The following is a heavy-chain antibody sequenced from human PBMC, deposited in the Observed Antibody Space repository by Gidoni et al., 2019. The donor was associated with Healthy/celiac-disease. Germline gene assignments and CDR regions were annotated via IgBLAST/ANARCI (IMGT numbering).Heavy chain of an antibody. V-gene: IGHV3-30-3*01. CDR1: GFTFSSYS. CDR3: ARQIGYCISTSCYPSSYYYYYGMDV. D-gene: IGHD2-2*01. J-gene: IGHJ6*02. Sequence: QVQLVESGGGVVPTGRSLRPPCAASGFTFSSYSITWVGQCPGKWLEWEAVISYDGSNKYYADSVKGRFTISRDNSKNTLYLQMNSLRAEETAVYYCARQIGYCISTSCYPSSYYYYYGMDVWGQGTTVTVSS. CDR2: ISYDGSNK.